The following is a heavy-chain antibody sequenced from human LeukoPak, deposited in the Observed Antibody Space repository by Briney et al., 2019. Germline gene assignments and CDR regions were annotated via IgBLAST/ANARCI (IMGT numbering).Heavy chain of an antibody. CDR3: AKDRWFGYYGMDV. V-gene: IGHV3-9*01. Sequence: PGGSLRLSCAASGFTFDDYAMHWVRQAPGKGLEWVSGISWNSGSIGYADSVKGRFTISRDNAKNFLYLQMNSLRAEDTALYYCAKDRWFGYYGMDVWGQATTVTVSS. CDR1: GFTFDDYA. J-gene: IGHJ6*02. D-gene: IGHD3-10*01. CDR2: ISWNSGSI.